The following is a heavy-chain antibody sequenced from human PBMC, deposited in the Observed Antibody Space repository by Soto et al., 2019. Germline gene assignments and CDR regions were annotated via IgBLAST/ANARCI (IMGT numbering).Heavy chain of an antibody. CDR3: ASTTPLRFLEWLSADY. Sequence: QVQLVQSGAEVKKPGASVKVSCKASGYTFTSYDINWVRQATGQGLEWMGWMNTNSGNTGYTQKFQGRVTMTRNTSLSTAYMQLSSLRSEYTAVYYCASTTPLRFLEWLSADYWGQGTLVTVSS. V-gene: IGHV1-8*01. D-gene: IGHD3-3*01. CDR1: GYTFTSYD. J-gene: IGHJ4*02. CDR2: MNTNSGNT.